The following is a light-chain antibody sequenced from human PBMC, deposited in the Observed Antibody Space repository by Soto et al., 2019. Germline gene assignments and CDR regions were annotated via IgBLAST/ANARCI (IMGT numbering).Light chain of an antibody. CDR1: QSISSW. Sequence: DIQMTQSPSTLSASVGDRVTISCRASQSISSWLAWYQQKPGKAPKLLIYKASTLKSGVPSRFSGSGSRTEFTLTISRLQPDDLATYYCQHYNSSPEAFGQGTKVDIK. CDR3: QHYNSSPEA. V-gene: IGKV1-5*03. CDR2: KAS. J-gene: IGKJ1*01.